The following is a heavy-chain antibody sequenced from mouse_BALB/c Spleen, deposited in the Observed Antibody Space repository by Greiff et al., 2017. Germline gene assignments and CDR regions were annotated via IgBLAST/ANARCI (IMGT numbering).Heavy chain of an antibody. CDR2: IDPANGNT. V-gene: IGHV14-1*02. CDR1: GFNIKDYY. J-gene: IGHJ2*01. D-gene: IGHD2-10*02. Sequence: EVKLQESGAELVRPGALVKLSCKASGFNIKDYYMHWVKQRPEQGLEWIGRIDPANGNTKYDPKFQGKATITADTSSNTAYLQLSSLTSEDTAVYYCASKYGNYVDYWGQGTTLTVSS. CDR3: ASKYGNYVDY.